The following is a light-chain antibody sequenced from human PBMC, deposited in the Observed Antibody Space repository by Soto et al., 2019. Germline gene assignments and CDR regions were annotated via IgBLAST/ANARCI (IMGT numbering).Light chain of an antibody. CDR1: QHISQY. V-gene: IGKV1-33*01. CDR2: DAS. J-gene: IGKJ5*01. CDR3: QQYDDLPIT. Sequence: QRSPSPSPLSASPGAPATITGRATQHISQYLNWYQQKPGKAPKLLIYDASNLHPGVPSRFRGSGSGTEFSFNITSLQPEDVATYYCQQYDDLPITFGQGTRLEIK.